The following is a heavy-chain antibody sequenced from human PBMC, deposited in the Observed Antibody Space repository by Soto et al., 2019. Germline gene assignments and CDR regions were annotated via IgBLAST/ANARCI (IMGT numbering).Heavy chain of an antibody. CDR1: GGSISSGGYY. D-gene: IGHD3-22*01. CDR2: IYYSGST. J-gene: IGHJ4*02. Sequence: QVQLQESGPGLVKPSQTLSLTCTVSGGSISSGGYYWSWIRQHPGKGLEWIGYIYYSGSTYYNPSLKSRVTISVDTSKNQFSLKLSSVTAADTAVYYCARDYGGYYSVRGYFDYWGQGTLVTVSS. CDR3: ARDYGGYYSVRGYFDY. V-gene: IGHV4-31*03.